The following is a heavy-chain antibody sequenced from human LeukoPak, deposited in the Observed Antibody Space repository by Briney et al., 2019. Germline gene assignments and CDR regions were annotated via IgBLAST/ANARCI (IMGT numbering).Heavy chain of an antibody. D-gene: IGHD3-16*02. Sequence: GASVKVSCKASGYTFTRYVTNWVRQAAGQGLEGMGWLNPKSGNTGYAQKFQGRVTVTRNTSISTAYMELSSLRSEDTAVYYCARVRNMITFGGVIVYYFDYWGQGTLVTVSS. CDR2: LNPKSGNT. J-gene: IGHJ4*02. V-gene: IGHV1-8*01. CDR1: GYTFTRYV. CDR3: ARVRNMITFGGVIVYYFDY.